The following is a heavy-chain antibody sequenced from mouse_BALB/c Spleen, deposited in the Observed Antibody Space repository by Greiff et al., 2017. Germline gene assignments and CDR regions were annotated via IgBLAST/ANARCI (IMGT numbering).Heavy chain of an antibody. D-gene: IGHD1-1*01. CDR1: GFTFSSFG. CDR3: ARSGLLRYPWFAY. Sequence: EVKLVESGGGLVQPGGSRKLSCAASGFTFSSFGMHWVRQAPEKGLEWVAYISSGSSTIYYADTVKGRFTISRDNPKNTLFLQMTSLRSEDTAMYYCARSGLLRYPWFAYWGQGTLVTVSA. J-gene: IGHJ3*01. CDR2: ISSGSSTI. V-gene: IGHV5-17*02.